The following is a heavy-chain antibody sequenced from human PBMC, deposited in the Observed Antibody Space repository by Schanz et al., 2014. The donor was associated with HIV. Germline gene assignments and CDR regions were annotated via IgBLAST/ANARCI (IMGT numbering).Heavy chain of an antibody. CDR3: AREKTTLNWFDP. D-gene: IGHD4-4*01. V-gene: IGHV1-18*01. J-gene: IGHJ5*02. CDR2: ISAYNGNT. Sequence: QVQLVQSGTEVKKPGASVKVSCKASGYTFISYGISWVRQAPGQGLEWMGWISAYNGNTNYAQKFQGRLTMTTDTSTSTAYMELRSLRSDDTAVYYCAREKTTLNWFDPWGQGTLVTVSS. CDR1: GYTFISYG.